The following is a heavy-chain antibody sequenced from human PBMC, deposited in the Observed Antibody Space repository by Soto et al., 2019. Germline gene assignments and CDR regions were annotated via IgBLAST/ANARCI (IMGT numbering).Heavy chain of an antibody. Sequence: QVQLVQSGAEVKKPGSSVKFSCKAYGGTFSSYAISWVRQAPGQGLEWMGGIIPIFGTANYAQKFQGRVTITADESTSTAYMELSSLRSEDTAVYYCARHVPAAGYYYGMDVWGQGTTVTVSS. J-gene: IGHJ6*02. CDR2: IIPIFGTA. CDR1: GGTFSSYA. V-gene: IGHV1-69*12. D-gene: IGHD2-2*01. CDR3: ARHVPAAGYYYGMDV.